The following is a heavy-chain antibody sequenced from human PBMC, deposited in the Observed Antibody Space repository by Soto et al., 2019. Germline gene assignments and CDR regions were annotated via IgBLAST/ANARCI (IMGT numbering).Heavy chain of an antibody. Sequence: ASVKVSCKACGYTFTSYYMHLVGQAPGQGLEWMGIINPSGGSTSYAQKFQGRVTMTRDTSTSTVYMELSSLRSEDTAVYYCARDRGPAVAGPFDYWGQGALVTVSS. CDR2: INPSGGST. J-gene: IGHJ4*02. CDR3: ARDRGPAVAGPFDY. D-gene: IGHD6-19*01. CDR1: GYTFTSYY. V-gene: IGHV1-46*01.